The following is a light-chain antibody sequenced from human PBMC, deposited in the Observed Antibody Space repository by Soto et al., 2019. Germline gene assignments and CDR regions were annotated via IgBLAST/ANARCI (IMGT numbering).Light chain of an antibody. CDR3: QTWDTGIVL. Sequence: QPVLTQPPSASASLGGSVNLTCTLSSGHSNYAIAWHQQQPEKGPRYLMKLNSDGRHIKGDGIPDRFSGSSSGAERYLTISSLQSEDEADYYCQTWDTGIVLFGGGTKLTVL. J-gene: IGLJ2*01. V-gene: IGLV4-69*02. CDR1: SGHSNYA. CDR2: LNSDGRH.